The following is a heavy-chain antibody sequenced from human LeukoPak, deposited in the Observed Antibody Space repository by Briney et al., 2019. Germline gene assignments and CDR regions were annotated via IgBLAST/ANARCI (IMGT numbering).Heavy chain of an antibody. J-gene: IGHJ6*02. Sequence: GGSLRLSCAAAGFTFDDYTMHWVRQGPGKGLEWVSLISWDGGSTYYADSVKGRFTISRDNSKNSLFLQMNSLTTEDAALYYCAKDIGYYGSGSLGYYYYGMDVWGQGTTVTVSS. CDR3: AKDIGYYGSGSLGYYYYGMDV. CDR1: GFTFDDYT. V-gene: IGHV3-43*01. D-gene: IGHD3-10*01. CDR2: ISWDGGST.